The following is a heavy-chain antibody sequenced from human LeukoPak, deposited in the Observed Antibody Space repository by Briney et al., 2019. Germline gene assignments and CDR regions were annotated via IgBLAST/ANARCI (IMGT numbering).Heavy chain of an antibody. CDR2: ISSSSSYI. CDR1: GFTFSSYW. Sequence: GGSLRLSCAASGFTFSSYWMHWVRQAPGKGLVWVSSISSSSSYIYYADSVKGRFTISRDNAKNSLYLQMNSLRAEDTAVYYCARDSDIPDAFDIWGQGTMVTVSS. D-gene: IGHD2-15*01. J-gene: IGHJ3*02. V-gene: IGHV3-21*01. CDR3: ARDSDIPDAFDI.